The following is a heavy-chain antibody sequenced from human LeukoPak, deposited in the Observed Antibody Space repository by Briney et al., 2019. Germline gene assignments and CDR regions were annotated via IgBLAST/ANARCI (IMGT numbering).Heavy chain of an antibody. D-gene: IGHD2-2*01. CDR1: GFTFSSYA. CDR2: ISGSGGST. CDR3: AKDRELEDIVVVPAAMASDY. V-gene: IGHV3-23*01. Sequence: GGSLRLSCAASGFTFSSYAMSWVRQAPGKGLEWVSAISGSGGSTYYADPVKGRFTISRDNSKNTPYLQMNSLRAEDTAVYYCAKDRELEDIVVVPAAMASDYWGQGTLVTVSS. J-gene: IGHJ4*02.